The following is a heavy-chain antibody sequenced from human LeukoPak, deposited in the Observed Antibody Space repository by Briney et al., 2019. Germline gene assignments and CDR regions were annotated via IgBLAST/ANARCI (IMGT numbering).Heavy chain of an antibody. CDR3: ARDDYRGVTNFDP. CDR1: GGSISPYF. V-gene: IGHV4-59*01. Sequence: SETLSLTCTVSGGSISPYFWSWIRQPPGKGPEWIGYISYTGSTNYNPSLKSRVTISVDTSKKQFSLQMTSVTAADTAVYYCARDDYRGVTNFDPWGQGTLVTVSS. D-gene: IGHD3-10*01. J-gene: IGHJ5*02. CDR2: ISYTGST.